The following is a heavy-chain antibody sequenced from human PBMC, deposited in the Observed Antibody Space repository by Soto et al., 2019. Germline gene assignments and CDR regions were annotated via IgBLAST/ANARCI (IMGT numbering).Heavy chain of an antibody. J-gene: IGHJ4*02. CDR1: GVTFTSYA. CDR2: ISKSGDST. V-gene: IGHV3-23*01. Sequence: GGSLRLSCAASGVTFTSYAMTWVRQVPGEGLQWVSSISKSGDSTYYADSVKGRFTTSRDNSKNTLYLQMNSLSAEDTAIYYCAKGSFGFDYWGQGTLVTV. CDR3: AKGSFGFDY. D-gene: IGHD3-10*01.